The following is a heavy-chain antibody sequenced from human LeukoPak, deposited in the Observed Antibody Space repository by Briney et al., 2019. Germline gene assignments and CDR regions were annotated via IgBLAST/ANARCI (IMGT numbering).Heavy chain of an antibody. Sequence: SETLSLTCTVSGGSISSSYWNWIRQSPGKGLEWIGYIYHTGSTNYNPSLMSRVTISIDTSKNQFSLKLRSVTAADTAVYYCARDSVYATKWFDPWGQGALVPVSS. CDR3: ARDSVYATKWFDP. V-gene: IGHV4-59*01. D-gene: IGHD2-8*01. CDR1: GGSISSSY. J-gene: IGHJ5*02. CDR2: IYHTGST.